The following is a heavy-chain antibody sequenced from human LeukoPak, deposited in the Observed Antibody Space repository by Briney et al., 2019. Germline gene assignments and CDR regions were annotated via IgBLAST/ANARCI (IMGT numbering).Heavy chain of an antibody. Sequence: GGSLRLSCAASGSTFSTYAMGWVRQAPGKGLEWISSISSSGDTTYYADSVKGRFTISRDSSKNTLFLQMFSLTADDTAVYYCAKRKYHNGGIFDYWGQGTLVTVSS. CDR3: AKRKYHNGGIFDY. CDR2: ISSSGDTT. J-gene: IGHJ4*02. CDR1: GSTFSTYA. V-gene: IGHV3-23*01. D-gene: IGHD3-3*01.